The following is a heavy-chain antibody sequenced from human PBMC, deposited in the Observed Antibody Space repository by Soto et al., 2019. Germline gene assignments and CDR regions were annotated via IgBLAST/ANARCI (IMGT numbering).Heavy chain of an antibody. Sequence: EVQLLESGGGLVQPGGSLRLSCAASRFTFSSYWMSWVRQAPGKGLEWVANIKQDGSEKYYVDSVKGRFTISRDNAKNSLYLQMNSLRAEDTAVYYCARDGVDTAMVHFDYWGQGTLVTVSS. CDR3: ARDGVDTAMVHFDY. J-gene: IGHJ4*02. V-gene: IGHV3-7*01. D-gene: IGHD5-18*01. CDR1: RFTFSSYW. CDR2: IKQDGSEK.